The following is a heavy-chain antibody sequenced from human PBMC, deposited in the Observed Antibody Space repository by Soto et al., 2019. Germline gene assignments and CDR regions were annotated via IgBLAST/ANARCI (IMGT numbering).Heavy chain of an antibody. D-gene: IGHD3-22*01. CDR1: GYTFTSYY. J-gene: IGHJ3*02. V-gene: IGHV1-46*01. CDR3: AREYYYDSSGYHRGPDAFDI. Sequence: GASVKVSCKASGYTFTSYYMHWVRQAPGQGLEWMGIINPSGGSTSYAQKFQGRVTMTRDTSTSTVYMELSSLRSEDTAVYYCAREYYYDSSGYHRGPDAFDIWGQGTMVTVSS. CDR2: INPSGGST.